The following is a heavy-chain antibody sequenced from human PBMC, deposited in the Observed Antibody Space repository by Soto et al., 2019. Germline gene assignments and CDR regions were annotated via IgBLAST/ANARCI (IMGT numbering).Heavy chain of an antibody. CDR2: IYYRGNT. V-gene: IGHV4-59*08. J-gene: IGHJ4*02. CDR3: ARRTFSGLGVDY. CDR1: GGSMSPYY. D-gene: IGHD1-26*01. Sequence: PSETLSLTCSVFGGSMSPYYWSWIRQSPGKGLEWIANIYYRGNTNYNPSLESRVTISIDTSKNQFSLKLNSLTAADTAVYYCARRTFSGLGVDYWGQGTLVTVSS.